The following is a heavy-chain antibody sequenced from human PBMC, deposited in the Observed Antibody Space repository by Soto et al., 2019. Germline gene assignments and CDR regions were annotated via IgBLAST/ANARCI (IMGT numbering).Heavy chain of an antibody. CDR2: ISPNSGET. CDR3: ARWTTLSKGWLDP. Sequence: ASVKVSCKASGYTFTGYFMNWVRQAPGKGLEWMGWISPNSGETNYAPKFQGRVTMTRDTSISTAYLELSRLTSDDTAVYYCARWTTLSKGWLDPWGKGALVTVSS. V-gene: IGHV1-2*02. D-gene: IGHD4-17*01. CDR1: GYTFTGYF. J-gene: IGHJ5*02.